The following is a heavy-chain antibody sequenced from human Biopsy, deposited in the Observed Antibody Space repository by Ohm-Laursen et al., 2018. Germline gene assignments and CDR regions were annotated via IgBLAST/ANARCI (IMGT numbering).Heavy chain of an antibody. V-gene: IGHV4-61*08. CDR1: GGSISSSGDY. D-gene: IGHD3-3*01. CDR2: ISDRGST. J-gene: IGHJ3*01. Sequence: SETLSLTCTVSGGSISSSGDYWSWIRQPPRKGLEWIGYISDRGSTNYNPSLRGRVTISVDPSKNQFSLKLTSVTAADTAVFFCARLYRLDDYWNDDPPDAFDVWGQGTMVTVSS. CDR3: ARLYRLDDYWNDDPPDAFDV.